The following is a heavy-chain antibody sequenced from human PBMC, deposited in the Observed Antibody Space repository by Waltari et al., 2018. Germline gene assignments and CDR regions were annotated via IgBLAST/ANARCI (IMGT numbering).Heavy chain of an antibody. Sequence: EVQLVESGGGLIQPGGSLRLSCAGYGFTVSSNYMSWVRQAPGKGLEWVSVIYSGGSTYYADSVKGRFTISRDNSKNTLFLQMNSLRVEDTAVYYCESPYSGSYPFDYWGQGTLVTVSS. CDR2: IYSGGST. CDR3: ESPYSGSYPFDY. J-gene: IGHJ4*02. V-gene: IGHV3-53*01. D-gene: IGHD1-26*01. CDR1: GFTVSSNY.